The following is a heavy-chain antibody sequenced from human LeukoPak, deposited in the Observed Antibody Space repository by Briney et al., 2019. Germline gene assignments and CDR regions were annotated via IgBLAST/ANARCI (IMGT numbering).Heavy chain of an antibody. Sequence: SETLSLTCAVYGGSFSGYYWSWIRQPPGKGLEWIGEINHSGSTNYNPSLKSRVTISVDTSKNQFSLKLSSVTAADTAVYYRARHSKQWLVRWWFDPWGQGTLVTVSS. CDR3: ARHSKQWLVRWWFDP. V-gene: IGHV4-34*01. J-gene: IGHJ5*02. D-gene: IGHD6-19*01. CDR2: INHSGST. CDR1: GGSFSGYY.